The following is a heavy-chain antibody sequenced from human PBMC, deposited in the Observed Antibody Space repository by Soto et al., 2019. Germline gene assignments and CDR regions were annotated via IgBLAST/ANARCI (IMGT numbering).Heavy chain of an antibody. CDR1: GFTFRDYY. D-gene: IGHD6-6*01. CDR2: ISSTGSYA. J-gene: IGHJ4*02. V-gene: IGHV3-11*06. Sequence: GGSLRLSCGASGFTFRDYYMSWIRQAPGKGLEWVSYISSTGSYAKYADSVKGRFTISRDNAKNSLYLQMNSLRAEDTAVYYCARDSSITPRPLDYWGQGTPVTVSS. CDR3: ARDSSITPRPLDY.